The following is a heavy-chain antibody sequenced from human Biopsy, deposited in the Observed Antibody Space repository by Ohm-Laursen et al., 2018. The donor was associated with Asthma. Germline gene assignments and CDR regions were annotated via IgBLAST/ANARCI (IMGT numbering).Heavy chain of an antibody. V-gene: IGHV4-31*03. CDR2: IYYSGST. CDR3: ARTTYGDDGFDP. CDR1: GGSINIGDYY. J-gene: IGHJ5*02. Sequence: TLSPTCTVSGGSINIGDYYWSWIRQLPVKGLEWIGYIYYSGSTYYNPSLKSRVSISLDTSKNQFSLSLTSVTAADTAVYYCARTTYGDDGFDPWGQGTLVTVSS. D-gene: IGHD4-17*01.